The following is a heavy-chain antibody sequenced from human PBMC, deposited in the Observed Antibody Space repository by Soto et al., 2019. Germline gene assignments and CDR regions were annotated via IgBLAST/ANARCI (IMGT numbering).Heavy chain of an antibody. CDR3: ARVEGLIAAAGTATFDY. D-gene: IGHD6-13*01. V-gene: IGHV3-7*01. Sequence: PGGSLRLSCAASGFTFSSYWMSWVRQAPGKGLEWAANIKQDGSEKYYVDSVKGRFTISRDNAKNSLYLQMNSLRAEDTAVYYCARVEGLIAAAGTATFDYWGQGTLVTVSS. CDR1: GFTFSSYW. CDR2: IKQDGSEK. J-gene: IGHJ4*02.